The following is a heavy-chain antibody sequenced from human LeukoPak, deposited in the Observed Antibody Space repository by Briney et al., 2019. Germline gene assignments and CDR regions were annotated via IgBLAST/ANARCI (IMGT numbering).Heavy chain of an antibody. CDR3: ARLAGTDAFDV. CDR1: GGSTSTYY. J-gene: IGHJ3*01. Sequence: PSETLSLTCTVSGGSTSTYYWSWIRQPAGKGPEWIGRIYTSGNTNYNPSLKSRVTMSVDTSKNQFSLKLSSVTAADTAVYYCARLAGTDAFDVWGQGTMVTVSS. CDR2: IYTSGNT. V-gene: IGHV4-4*07. D-gene: IGHD6-19*01.